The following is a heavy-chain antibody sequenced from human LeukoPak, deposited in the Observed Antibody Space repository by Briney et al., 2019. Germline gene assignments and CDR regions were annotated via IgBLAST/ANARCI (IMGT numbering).Heavy chain of an antibody. CDR1: GVTLSSYA. V-gene: IGHV3-23*01. CDR3: ASGHYYDSSVGDY. J-gene: IGHJ4*02. CDR2: ISSSGSGGNT. Sequence: GGSLRLSCAASGVTLSSYAMSWARQAPGKGLEWVSGISSSGSGGNTYYADSVKGRFTISRDNSKNTLYLQMNSLGAGDTAVYYCASGHYYDSSVGDYWGQGTLVTVSS. D-gene: IGHD3-22*01.